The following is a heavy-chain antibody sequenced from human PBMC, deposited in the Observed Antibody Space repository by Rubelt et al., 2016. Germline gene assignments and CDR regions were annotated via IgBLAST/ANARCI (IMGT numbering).Heavy chain of an antibody. V-gene: IGHV3-30*07. Sequence: YGGDSVKGRFTISRDNSKNTLYLQMNSLRAEDTAVYYCARDPYCSGGSCYVSYFQHWGQGTLVTVSS. J-gene: IGHJ1*01. CDR3: ARDPYCSGGSCYVSYFQH. D-gene: IGHD2-15*01.